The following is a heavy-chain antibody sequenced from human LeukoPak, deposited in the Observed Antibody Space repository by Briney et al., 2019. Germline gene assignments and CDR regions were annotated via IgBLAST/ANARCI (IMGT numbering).Heavy chain of an antibody. CDR1: GFTFSSYA. J-gene: IGHJ4*02. D-gene: IGHD2-2*02. CDR2: MSFDVNNK. CDR3: ARGYCTSSSCYNDY. V-gene: IGHV3-30*04. Sequence: GGYLRLSCATSGFTFSSYAFHWVRQAPGKGLEWVATMSFDVNNKYYADSVRGRFTISRDNSKNTLYLQMNSLRAEDTAVYSCARGYCTSSSCYNDYWGQGTLVTVSS.